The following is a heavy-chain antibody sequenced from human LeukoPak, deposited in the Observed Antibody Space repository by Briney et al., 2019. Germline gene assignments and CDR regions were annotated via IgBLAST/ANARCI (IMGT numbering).Heavy chain of an antibody. CDR1: GFTFSSYG. V-gene: IGHV3-30*03. D-gene: IGHD3-22*01. CDR2: ISYDESNK. J-gene: IGHJ4*02. CDR3: ARGNYDSSGYYYSAFDY. Sequence: RSLRLSCAASGFTFSSYGMHWVRQAPGKGLEWVAVISYDESNKYYADSVKGRFTISRDNSKNTLYLQMNSLRAEDTAVYYCARGNYDSSGYYYSAFDYWGQGTLVTVSS.